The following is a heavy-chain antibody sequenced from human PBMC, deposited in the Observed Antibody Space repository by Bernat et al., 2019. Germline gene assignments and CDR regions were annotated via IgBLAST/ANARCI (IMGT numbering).Heavy chain of an antibody. CDR3: ARDDTAMVPGYYYYYMDV. Sequence: EVQLVESGGGLVKPGGSLRLSCAASGFTFSSYSMNWVRQAPGKGLEWVSSISSSSSYIYYADSVKGRFTISRDNAKNSLYLLMNSLRAEDTAVYYCARDDTAMVPGYYYYYMDVWGKGTTVTVSS. D-gene: IGHD5-18*01. J-gene: IGHJ6*03. CDR1: GFTFSSYS. V-gene: IGHV3-21*01. CDR2: ISSSSSYI.